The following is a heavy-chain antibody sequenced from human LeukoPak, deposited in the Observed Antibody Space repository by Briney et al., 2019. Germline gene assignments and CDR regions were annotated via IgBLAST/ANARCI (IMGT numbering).Heavy chain of an antibody. CDR3: ARQPSGDGYKN. CDR1: GYGFTSYW. J-gene: IGHJ4*02. V-gene: IGHV5-51*01. Sequence: GEALKISCKGAGYGFTSYWIGWVRRMPEKGLEWMGIIYPGDSDTRYSPSFQGQVTISADKSISTAYLQWSSLKASDTAMYYCARQPSGDGYKNWGQGTLVTVSS. D-gene: IGHD5-24*01. CDR2: IYPGDSDT.